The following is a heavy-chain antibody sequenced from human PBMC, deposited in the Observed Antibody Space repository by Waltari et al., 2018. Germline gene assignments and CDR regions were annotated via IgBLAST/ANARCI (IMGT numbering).Heavy chain of an antibody. Sequence: QLQLQESGLGLVKPSETLSLTCTVSGGSISSGSYYWGWIRQPPGKGLESIGYISYSGTTYYNWSLKSRVTMSVGTSRDQYSLSLRSVAAADTAVYYCARYYGNGEGWLDPWGQGTLVTVSS. CDR2: ISYSGTT. CDR3: ARYYGNGEGWLDP. J-gene: IGHJ5*02. V-gene: IGHV4-39*07. D-gene: IGHD3-3*01. CDR1: GGSISSGSYY.